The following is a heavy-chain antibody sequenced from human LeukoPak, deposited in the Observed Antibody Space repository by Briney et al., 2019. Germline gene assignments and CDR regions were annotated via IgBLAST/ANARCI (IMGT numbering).Heavy chain of an antibody. CDR2: ISWNSGSI. J-gene: IGHJ5*02. Sequence: GGSLRLSCAASGFTFDDYAMHWVRQAPGRGLEWVSGISWNSGSIGYADSVKGRFTISRDNAKNSLYLQMNSLRAEDTALYYCAKAADSSGYGGTWFDPWGQGTLVTVSS. D-gene: IGHD3-22*01. CDR3: AKAADSSGYGGTWFDP. CDR1: GFTFDDYA. V-gene: IGHV3-9*01.